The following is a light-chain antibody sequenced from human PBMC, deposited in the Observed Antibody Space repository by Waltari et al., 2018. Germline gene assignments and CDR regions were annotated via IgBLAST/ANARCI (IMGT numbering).Light chain of an antibody. Sequence: QLVLTQSPSASASLGASVNLTCTLSSGHRSNVIAWLQQQPKKGPRYLMKVNSDGSHNKGDEIPARFSGSSSGAERYLTISSLQSEDEADYYCQTGGHGTWVFGGGTKLTVL. J-gene: IGLJ3*02. CDR3: QTGGHGTWV. V-gene: IGLV4-69*01. CDR2: VNSDGSH. CDR1: SGHRSNV.